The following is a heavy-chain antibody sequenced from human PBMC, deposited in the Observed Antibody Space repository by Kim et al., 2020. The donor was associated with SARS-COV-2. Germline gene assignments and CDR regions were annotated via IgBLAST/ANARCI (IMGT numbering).Heavy chain of an antibody. V-gene: IGHV4-31*03. Sequence: SETLSLTCTVSGGSISSGGYYWSWIRQHPGKGLEWIGYIYYSGSTYYNPSLKSRVTISVDTSKNQFSLKLSSVTAAETAVYYCAREYILTGYWRSAFDIWGQGTMVTVSS. CDR2: IYYSGST. D-gene: IGHD3-9*01. J-gene: IGHJ3*02. CDR1: GGSISSGGYY. CDR3: AREYILTGYWRSAFDI.